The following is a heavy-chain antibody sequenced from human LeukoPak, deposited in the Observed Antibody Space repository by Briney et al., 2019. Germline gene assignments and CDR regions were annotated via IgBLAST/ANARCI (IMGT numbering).Heavy chain of an antibody. D-gene: IGHD2-2*01. V-gene: IGHV3-23*01. J-gene: IGHJ5*02. CDR2: ISGSGGST. CDR1: GFTFSSYA. Sequence: GGSLRLSCAASGFTFSSYAMSWVRQAPGKGLEWVSAISGSGGSTYYADSVKGRFTISRDNSKNTLYLQMNSLRAEDTAVYYCAKAADIVVVPAATFDPWGQGTLVIVSS. CDR3: AKAADIVVVPAATFDP.